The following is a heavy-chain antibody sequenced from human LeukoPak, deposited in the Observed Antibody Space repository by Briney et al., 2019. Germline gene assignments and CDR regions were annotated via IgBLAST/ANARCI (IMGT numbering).Heavy chain of an antibody. CDR1: GFTVSSNY. CDR2: IYSGGST. Sequence: GGSLRLSCAASGFTVSSNYMSWVRQAPGKGLEWVSVIYSGGSTYYADSVKGRFTISRDNSKNTLYLQMNSLRAEDTAVYYCARGHPAVTTGIDYWGQGTLVTVSS. V-gene: IGHV3-53*01. CDR3: ARGHPAVTTGIDY. J-gene: IGHJ4*02. D-gene: IGHD4-17*01.